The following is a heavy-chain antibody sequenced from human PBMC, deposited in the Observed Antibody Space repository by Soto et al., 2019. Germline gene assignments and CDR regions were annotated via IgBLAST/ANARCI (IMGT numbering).Heavy chain of an antibody. J-gene: IGHJ3*02. V-gene: IGHV4-59*08. CDR1: GGSIISYY. CDR3: ARPYCSGGSCYHDAFDI. D-gene: IGHD2-15*01. Sequence: PSETLSLTCTVSGGSIISYYWSWIRQPPWKGLEWIGYIYYSGSTNYNPSLKSRVTISVDTSKNQFSLKLSSVTAADTAVYYCARPYCSGGSCYHDAFDIWGQGTMVTVSS. CDR2: IYYSGST.